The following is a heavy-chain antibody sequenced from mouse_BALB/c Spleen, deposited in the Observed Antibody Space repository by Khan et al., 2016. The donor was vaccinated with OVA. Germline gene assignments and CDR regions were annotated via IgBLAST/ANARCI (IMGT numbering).Heavy chain of an antibody. V-gene: IGHV1S81*02. CDR1: GYIFTNYY. CDR2: INPSDGDT. D-gene: IGHD2-1*01. CDR3: TRSGYGTFAY. Sequence: VQLVESGAELVKPGASVKLSCKASGYIFTNYYMYWVKQRPGQGLEWIGEINPSDGDTNFNEKFKTKATLTVDKSSSTAYMQLSSLTSEDSAVYYCTRSGYGTFAYWGQGTLVTVSA. J-gene: IGHJ3*01.